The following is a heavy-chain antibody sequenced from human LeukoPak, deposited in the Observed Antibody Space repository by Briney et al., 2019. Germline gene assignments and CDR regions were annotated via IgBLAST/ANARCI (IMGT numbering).Heavy chain of an antibody. CDR2: IRNDGSDA. Sequence: PGGSLRLSCAASGFTFSETWMHWVRQVPGKGLVWVSRIRNDGSDARYAESVKGRFTISRDNAKNTLYLQMNSLRAEDTAVYYCAKGDKPVIAMVKFDYWGQGTLVTVSS. D-gene: IGHD5-18*01. J-gene: IGHJ4*02. V-gene: IGHV3-74*01. CDR3: AKGDKPVIAMVKFDY. CDR1: GFTFSETW.